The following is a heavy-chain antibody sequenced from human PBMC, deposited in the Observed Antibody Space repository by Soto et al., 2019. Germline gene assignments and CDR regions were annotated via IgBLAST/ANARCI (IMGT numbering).Heavy chain of an antibody. D-gene: IGHD6-19*01. CDR1: GYSFISYW. J-gene: IGHJ4*02. V-gene: IGHV5-51*01. Sequence: LGESLKISCKGSGYSFISYWIGWVRQMPGKGLEWMGIIYPGDSDTRYSPSFQGQVTISADKSISAAYLQWRSLKASDSAMYYCARLSGAVAHDFDHWVKGTLVTVAS. CDR3: ARLSGAVAHDFDH. CDR2: IYPGDSDT.